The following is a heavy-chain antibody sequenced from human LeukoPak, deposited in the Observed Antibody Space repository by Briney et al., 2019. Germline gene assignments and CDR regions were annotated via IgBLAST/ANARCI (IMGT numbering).Heavy chain of an antibody. CDR3: ARVGYDILTGYSRAFDI. Sequence: GGSLRLSCAASGFTFSSYAMSWVRQAPGKGLEWVSAISGSGGSTYYADSVKGRFTISRDNSKNTLYLQMNSLRAEDTAVYYCARVGYDILTGYSRAFDIWGQGTMVTVSS. CDR2: ISGSGGST. J-gene: IGHJ3*02. V-gene: IGHV3-23*01. CDR1: GFTFSSYA. D-gene: IGHD3-9*01.